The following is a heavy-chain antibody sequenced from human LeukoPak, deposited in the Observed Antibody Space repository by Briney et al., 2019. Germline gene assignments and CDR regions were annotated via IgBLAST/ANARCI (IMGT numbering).Heavy chain of an antibody. V-gene: IGHV3-30*18. CDR2: ISYDGSNK. CDR1: RFTFCSHG. D-gene: IGHD5-18*01. J-gene: IGHJ4*02. Sequence: GGSLRLSCAASRFTFCSHGMHWVRQAPGKGLEWVALISYDGSNKYYADSVKGRFTISRDNSKNTLYLQMNSLRAEDTAVYYCAKGELGLWFDYWGQGTLVTVSS. CDR3: AKGELGLWFDY.